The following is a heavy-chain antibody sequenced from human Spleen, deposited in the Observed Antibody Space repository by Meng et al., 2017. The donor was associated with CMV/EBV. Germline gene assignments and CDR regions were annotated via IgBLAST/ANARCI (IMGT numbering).Heavy chain of an antibody. D-gene: IGHD6-19*01. J-gene: IGHJ4*02. Sequence: ESLKISCAASGFTLTTYPMNWVRQAPGKGLEWIGYIYYSGSTNYNPSLKSRVTISVDTSKNQFSLKLSSVTAADTAVYYCARGAYSSGWDYYFDYWGQGTLVTVSS. CDR2: IYYSGST. V-gene: IGHV4-59*01. CDR3: ARGAYSSGWDYYFDY. CDR1: GFTLTTYP.